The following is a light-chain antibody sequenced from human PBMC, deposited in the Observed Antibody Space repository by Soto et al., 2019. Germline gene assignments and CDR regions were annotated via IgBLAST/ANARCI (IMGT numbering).Light chain of an antibody. Sequence: DIVMTQSPATLSVSPGERATLSCRASQSLYSNLAWYQQKPGQAPMLLIYGASTRATGIPARFSGSGSGTDYTLTLSSLQSEDFAIYYCQQYSDWPTTFGQGTKVEIK. CDR3: QQYSDWPTT. J-gene: IGKJ1*01. CDR2: GAS. V-gene: IGKV3-15*01. CDR1: QSLYSN.